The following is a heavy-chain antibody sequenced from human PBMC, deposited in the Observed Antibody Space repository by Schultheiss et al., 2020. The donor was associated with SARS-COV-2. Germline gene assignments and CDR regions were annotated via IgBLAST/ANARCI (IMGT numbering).Heavy chain of an antibody. Sequence: GGSLRLSCAASGFTLSDYWMHWVRQAPGKGLVWVSRINSDGSSTSYADSVKGRFTISRDNSKNTLYLQMNSLRAEDTAIYFCSKDLEGWLQNRRDYWGQGTVVTVSS. CDR1: GFTLSDYW. CDR3: SKDLEGWLQNRRDY. CDR2: INSDGSST. D-gene: IGHD5-24*01. J-gene: IGHJ4*02. V-gene: IGHV3-74*01.